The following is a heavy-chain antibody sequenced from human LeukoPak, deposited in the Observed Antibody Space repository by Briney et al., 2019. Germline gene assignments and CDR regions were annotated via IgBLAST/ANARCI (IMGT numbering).Heavy chain of an antibody. D-gene: IGHD3-22*01. V-gene: IGHV5-51*01. J-gene: IGHJ1*01. CDR2: IYPGDSDI. CDR1: GYSFSNYW. CDR3: ARPPYYYDSSGYYGYFQH. Sequence: GESLKISCKGSGYSFSNYWIAWVRQMPGKGLEWMGIIYPGDSDIRYSPSFQGQVTISADKSINTAYVQWSSLKASDSAIYYCARPPYYYDSSGYYGYFQHWGQGTLVTVSS.